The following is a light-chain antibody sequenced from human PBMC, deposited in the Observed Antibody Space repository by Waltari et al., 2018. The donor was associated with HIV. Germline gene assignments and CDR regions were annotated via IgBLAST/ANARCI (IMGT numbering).Light chain of an antibody. Sequence: LRSYYGSWCQQKPGQAPLLVIYGKDNRPSGIPDRFSGSSSGNSTSLTITEAQAADEAVYYCHSRDSRGYMIFGGGTRLTVL. CDR2: GKD. CDR1: LRSYY. V-gene: IGLV3-19*01. J-gene: IGLJ2*01. CDR3: HSRDSRGYMI.